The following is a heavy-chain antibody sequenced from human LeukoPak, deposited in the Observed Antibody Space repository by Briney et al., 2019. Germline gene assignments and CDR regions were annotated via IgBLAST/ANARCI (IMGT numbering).Heavy chain of an antibody. D-gene: IGHD7-27*01. J-gene: IGHJ3*02. Sequence: PGGSLRLSCAASGFTFSTYWMTWVRQAPGKGLEWVANIKQDGSEKYYVDSVKGRFTISRDNAKNSLYLQMNSLRAEDTALYYCAREQLGMHAFDIWGQGTMVTVSS. CDR2: IKQDGSEK. V-gene: IGHV3-7*03. CDR1: GFTFSTYW. CDR3: AREQLGMHAFDI.